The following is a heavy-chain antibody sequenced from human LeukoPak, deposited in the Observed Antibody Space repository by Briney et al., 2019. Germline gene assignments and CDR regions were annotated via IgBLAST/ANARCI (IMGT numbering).Heavy chain of an antibody. CDR2: INTNTGNP. J-gene: IGHJ4*02. CDR3: ARDKVAGFKGDFGLDY. D-gene: IGHD3-16*01. CDR1: GYTFTSYA. Sequence: ASVKVSCKASGYTFTSYAMNWVRQAPGQGLEWMGWINTNTGNPTYAQGFTGRFVFSLDTSVSTAYLQISSLKAEDTAVYYCARDKVAGFKGDFGLDYWGQGTLVTVSS. V-gene: IGHV7-4-1*02.